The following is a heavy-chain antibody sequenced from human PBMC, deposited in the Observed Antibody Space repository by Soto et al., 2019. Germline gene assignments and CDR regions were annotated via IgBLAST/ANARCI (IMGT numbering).Heavy chain of an antibody. CDR3: AKDRARVYGDYIF. CDR2: ISGSGGST. Sequence: GGVPRLSCAASGFTFSSYAMSWVRQAPGKGLEWVSAISGSGGSTYYADSVKGRFTISRDNSKNTLYLQMNSLRAEDTAVYYCAKDRARVYGDYIFWGQGTLVTVSS. J-gene: IGHJ4*02. D-gene: IGHD4-17*01. V-gene: IGHV3-23*01. CDR1: GFTFSSYA.